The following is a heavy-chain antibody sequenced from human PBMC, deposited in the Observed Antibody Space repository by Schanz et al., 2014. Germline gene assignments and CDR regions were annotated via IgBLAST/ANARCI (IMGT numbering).Heavy chain of an antibody. CDR1: GFTFSSYA. CDR3: AKDSTHIDIVLVPTAIDY. D-gene: IGHD2-2*01. J-gene: IGHJ4*02. Sequence: EVQLVESGGGVVQPGRSLRLSCSASGFTFSSYAMSWVRQAPGKGLEWVSAISGSGGSTYYADSVKGRFTISRDNSKNTLYLHMNTLRSEDTAVYYCAKDSTHIDIVLVPTAIDYWGQGTLVTVSS. CDR2: ISGSGGST. V-gene: IGHV3-23*04.